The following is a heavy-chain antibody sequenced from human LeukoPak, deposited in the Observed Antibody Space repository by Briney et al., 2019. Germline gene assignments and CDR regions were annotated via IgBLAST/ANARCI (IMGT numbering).Heavy chain of an antibody. CDR1: GGSISTYY. Sequence: PSEALSLTCTVSGGSISTYYWSWIRQPPGKGLEWIAYIYYSGNPTYNPSLKSRVTISVDTSNNQFSLKLSSVTAADTAVYYCARIAAAGTLGFDPWGQGTLVTVSS. D-gene: IGHD6-13*01. CDR2: IYYSGNP. CDR3: ARIAAAGTLGFDP. V-gene: IGHV4-59*08. J-gene: IGHJ5*02.